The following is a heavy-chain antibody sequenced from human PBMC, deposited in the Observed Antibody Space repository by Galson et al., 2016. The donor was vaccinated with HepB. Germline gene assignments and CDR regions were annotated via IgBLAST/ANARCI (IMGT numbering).Heavy chain of an antibody. D-gene: IGHD3-22*01. J-gene: IGHJ4*02. Sequence: QSGAEVKKPGESLKISCKGSGYSFSTYWIGWVRQMPGKGLEWMGIIYPDNSDTRYSPSFQGQVTISVDKSIRTAYLQWRSLKASDTAMYHCARRPDYYDRSGYYVSYFDFWAQGTLVTVSS. V-gene: IGHV5-51*01. CDR2: IYPDNSDT. CDR1: GYSFSTYW. CDR3: ARRPDYYDRSGYYVSYFDF.